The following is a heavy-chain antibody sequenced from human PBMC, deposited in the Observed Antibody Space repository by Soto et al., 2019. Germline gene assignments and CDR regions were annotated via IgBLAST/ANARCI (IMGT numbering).Heavy chain of an antibody. CDR3: ARRDVQTGYPNFDY. V-gene: IGHV5-51*01. CDR1: GYSFSTYW. Sequence: PGESLKISCKTSGYSFSTYWIGWVRQMPGKGLEWMGIIYPRDSDTRYSPSFQGQVTISADKTINTAYLQWSSLEASDTAMYYCARRDVQTGYPNFDYWGQGTLVTVSS. J-gene: IGHJ4*02. CDR2: IYPRDSDT. D-gene: IGHD3-9*01.